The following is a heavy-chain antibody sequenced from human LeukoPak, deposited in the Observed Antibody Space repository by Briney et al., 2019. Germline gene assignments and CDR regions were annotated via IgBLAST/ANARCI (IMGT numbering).Heavy chain of an antibody. J-gene: IGHJ4*02. CDR2: ISASGGST. D-gene: IGHD6-13*01. V-gene: IGHV3-23*01. Sequence: GGSLRLSCTASGFTFSSYVMSWVRQAPGKGLEWVSSISASGGSTYSADSVKGRFTISRDNSKNTLYLQMNSLRAEDTAVYYCARDTMEGAAAALDFDYWGQGTLVTVSS. CDR3: ARDTMEGAAAALDFDY. CDR1: GFTFSSYV.